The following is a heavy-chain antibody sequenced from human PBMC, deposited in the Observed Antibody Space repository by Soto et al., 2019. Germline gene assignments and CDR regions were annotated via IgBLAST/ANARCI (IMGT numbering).Heavy chain of an antibody. Sequence: QVQLQQSGPGLVKPSQTLSLTCAISGDSVSSKSAAWNWIRQSPSRGLEWVGRTYYRSKWYNEYALSVKSRITLTPDTSKNQFSLQLTSVTPEDTAVYYCARDGGKSIDYWGQGTLVTVSS. CDR2: TYYRSKWYN. J-gene: IGHJ4*02. CDR1: GDSVSSKSAA. CDR3: ARDGGKSIDY. V-gene: IGHV6-1*01. D-gene: IGHD3-10*01.